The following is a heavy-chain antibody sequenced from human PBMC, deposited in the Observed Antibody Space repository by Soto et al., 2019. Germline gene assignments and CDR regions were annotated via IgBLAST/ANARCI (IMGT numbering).Heavy chain of an antibody. CDR1: GFSLSTSGVG. CDR2: IYWDDDK. D-gene: IGHD1-26*01. J-gene: IGHJ2*01. CDR3: ARRPSIVGATRCWDFDL. V-gene: IGHV2-5*02. Sequence: QITLKESGPTLVKPTQTLTLTCTFSGFSLSTSGVGVGWIRQPPGKALEWLALIYWDDDKRYSPSLKSRLTITKYTSKNKVILTMNNMDPVDTDTYYCARRPSIVGATRCWDFDLWGRGTLVTVSS.